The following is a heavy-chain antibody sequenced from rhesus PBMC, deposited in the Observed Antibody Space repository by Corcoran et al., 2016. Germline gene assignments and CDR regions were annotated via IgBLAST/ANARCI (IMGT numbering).Heavy chain of an antibody. Sequence: QVKLQQWGEGLVKPSETLSLTCAVYGGSISGSYYWSWIRQPPGKGLEWIGYIYGNSASTNYNPSLKKRVTIAKDTSKNRFSLKLSSVTAADTAVYYCARGSSYSYYGLDSWGQGVVVTVSS. CDR3: ARGSSYSYYGLDS. J-gene: IGHJ6*01. CDR2: IYGNSAST. CDR1: GGSISGSYY. V-gene: IGHV4-73*01. D-gene: IGHD4-29*01.